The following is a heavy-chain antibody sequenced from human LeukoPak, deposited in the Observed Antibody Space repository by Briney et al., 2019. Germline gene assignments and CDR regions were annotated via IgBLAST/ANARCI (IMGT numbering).Heavy chain of an antibody. J-gene: IGHJ6*02. Sequence: SVKVSCTASGGTFSSYAISWVRQAPGQGLEWMGGIIPIFGTANYAQKFQGRVTITADESTSTAYMELSSLRSEDTAVYYCARGQLVPRYYYYGMDVWGQGTTVTVSS. CDR3: ARGQLVPRYYYYGMDV. CDR2: IIPIFGTA. D-gene: IGHD6-6*01. V-gene: IGHV1-69*13. CDR1: GGTFSSYA.